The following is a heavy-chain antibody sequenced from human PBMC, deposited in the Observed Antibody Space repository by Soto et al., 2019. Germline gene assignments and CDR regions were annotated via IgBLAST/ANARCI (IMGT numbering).Heavy chain of an antibody. CDR3: ARHDGGTRYCSSTSCPFDY. CDR2: IYYSGST. J-gene: IGHJ4*02. CDR1: GGSISSSSYY. D-gene: IGHD2-2*01. Sequence: PSETLSLTCTVSGGSISSSSYYWGWIRQPPGKGLEWIGSIYYSGSTYYNPSLKSRVTISVDTSKNQFSLKLSSVTAADTAVYYCARHDGGTRYCSSTSCPFDYWGQGTLVTVSS. V-gene: IGHV4-39*01.